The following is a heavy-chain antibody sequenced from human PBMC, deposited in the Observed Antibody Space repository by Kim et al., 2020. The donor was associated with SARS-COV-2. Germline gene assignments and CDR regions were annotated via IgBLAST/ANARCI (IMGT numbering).Heavy chain of an antibody. D-gene: IGHD1-26*01. CDR1: GGSVSSSNYY. J-gene: IGHJ4*02. CDR3: VRETSGSSRSEY. CDR2: IHYSGIT. V-gene: IGHV4-39*07. Sequence: SETLSLTCTVSGGSVSSSNYYWAWIRQPPGKGLEWIGSIHYSGITAYKPSLRGRVTMSVDTSKNQFSLKVHSVTAADTAVYYCVRETSGSSRSEYWGQGT.